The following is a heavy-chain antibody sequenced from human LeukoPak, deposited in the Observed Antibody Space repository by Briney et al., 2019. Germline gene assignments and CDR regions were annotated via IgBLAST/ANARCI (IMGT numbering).Heavy chain of an antibody. D-gene: IGHD3-3*01. J-gene: IGHJ4*02. CDR2: IYYSGST. V-gene: IGHV4-39*07. Sequence: SETLSLTCTVSGGSISSSFYYWGWIRQPPGKGLEWIGSIYYSGSTYYNPSLKSRVTISVDRSKNQFSLKLSSVTAADTAVYYCASFDFWSGYYRDYWGQGTLVTVSS. CDR3: ASFDFWSGYYRDY. CDR1: GGSISSSFYY.